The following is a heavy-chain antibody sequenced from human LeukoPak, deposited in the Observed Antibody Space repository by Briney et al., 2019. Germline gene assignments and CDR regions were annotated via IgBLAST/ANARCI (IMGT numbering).Heavy chain of an antibody. J-gene: IGHJ4*02. D-gene: IGHD2-15*01. CDR1: GGPISSYY. V-gene: IGHV4-59*10. CDR2: IFISGNT. CDR3: ARSNSFFDY. Sequence: NTADTLSLTCTLDGGPISSYYWRWLRQPAGNGLEWLGRIFISGNTNYTPSVNSRIAMSLDTSKNQFALKLNFVTAADTAVYCCARSNSFFDYWGQGTLVTVSS.